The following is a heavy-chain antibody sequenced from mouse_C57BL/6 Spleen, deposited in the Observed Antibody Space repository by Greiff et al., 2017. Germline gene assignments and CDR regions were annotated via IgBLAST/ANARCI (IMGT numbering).Heavy chain of an antibody. D-gene: IGHD2-5*01. J-gene: IGHJ3*01. CDR1: GYTFTSYG. V-gene: IGHV1-81*01. Sequence: VQLQQSGAELARPGASVKLSCKASGYTFTSYGISWVKQRTGQGLEWIGEIYPRSGNTSYNEKFKGKATLTADKSSSTAYMALRSLTSEDSAVYLCARDGQPYSNYDVAWGAYWGQGTLVTVSA. CDR3: ARDGQPYSNYDVAWGAY. CDR2: IYPRSGNT.